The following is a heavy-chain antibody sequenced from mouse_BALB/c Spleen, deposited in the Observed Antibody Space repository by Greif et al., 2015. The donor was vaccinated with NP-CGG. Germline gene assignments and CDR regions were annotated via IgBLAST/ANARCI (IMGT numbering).Heavy chain of an antibody. CDR1: GFTFSSYA. Sequence: EVKLMESGGGLVKPGGSLKLSCAASGFTFSSYAMSWVRQTPEKRLEWVASISSGGSTYYPDSVKGRFTISRDNARNILYLQMSSLRSEDTAMYYCAIYDGYSFAYWGQGTLVTVSA. CDR3: AIYDGYSFAY. V-gene: IGHV5-6-5*01. CDR2: ISSGGST. J-gene: IGHJ3*01. D-gene: IGHD2-3*01.